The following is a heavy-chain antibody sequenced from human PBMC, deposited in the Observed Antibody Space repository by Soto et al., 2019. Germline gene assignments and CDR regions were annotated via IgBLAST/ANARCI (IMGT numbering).Heavy chain of an antibody. Sequence: GGSLRLSCAASGFTFDDYAMHWVRQAPGKGLVWVSRINSDGSSTSYADSVKGRFTISRDNAKNTLYLQMNSLRAEDTAVYYCARAPYCSGGSCYDYYYYGMDVWGQGTTVNVSS. CDR3: ARAPYCSGGSCYDYYYYGMDV. CDR1: GFTFDDYA. V-gene: IGHV3-74*01. J-gene: IGHJ6*02. CDR2: INSDGSST. D-gene: IGHD2-15*01.